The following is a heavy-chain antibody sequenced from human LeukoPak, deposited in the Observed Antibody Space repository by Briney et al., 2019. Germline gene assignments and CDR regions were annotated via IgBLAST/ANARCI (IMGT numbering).Heavy chain of an antibody. CDR3: ARDLGYSSGPDAFDI. Sequence: SETLSLTCAVYGGSFSGYYWSWIRQPPGKGLEWIGEINHSGSTNYNPSLKSRVTISVDTSKNQFSLKLSSVTAADTAVYYCARDLGYSSGPDAFDIWGQGTMVTVSS. CDR1: GGSFSGYY. V-gene: IGHV4-34*01. CDR2: INHSGST. D-gene: IGHD6-19*01. J-gene: IGHJ3*02.